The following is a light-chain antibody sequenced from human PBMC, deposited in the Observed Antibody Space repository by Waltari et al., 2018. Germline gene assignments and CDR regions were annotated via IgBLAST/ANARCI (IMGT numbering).Light chain of an antibody. CDR1: RSVIDY. Sequence: DVQMTQSPSSLSASIGDRVTINCRASRSVIDYLNWYQQKPGKVPKLLIYATSTLHSGVPSRFSGSGSGTDYTLTISSLQPEDFATYYCQQSHSSPLTFGGGTKVEIK. J-gene: IGKJ4*01. CDR3: QQSHSSPLT. V-gene: IGKV1-39*01. CDR2: ATS.